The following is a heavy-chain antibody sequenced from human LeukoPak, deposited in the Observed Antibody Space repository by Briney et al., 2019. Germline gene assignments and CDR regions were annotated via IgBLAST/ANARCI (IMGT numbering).Heavy chain of an antibody. D-gene: IGHD4-17*01. J-gene: IGHJ4*02. CDR2: ISYDGSNK. Sequence: AGGSLRLSCAASGFTFSSYGMHWVRQAPGKGLEWVAVISYDGSNKYYADSVKGRFTISRDNSKNTLYLQMNSLRAEDTAVYYCAKHGDYDYFDYWGQGTLVTVSS. V-gene: IGHV3-30*18. CDR1: GFTFSSYG. CDR3: AKHGDYDYFDY.